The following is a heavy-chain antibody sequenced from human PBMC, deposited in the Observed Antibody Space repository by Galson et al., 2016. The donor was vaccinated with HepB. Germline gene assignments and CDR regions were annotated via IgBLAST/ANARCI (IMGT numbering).Heavy chain of an antibody. CDR3: AKDRRIGKSPEGATGGHDV. CDR2: IAYDGSNK. CDR1: GFTFNSYG. V-gene: IGHV3-30*18. J-gene: IGHJ6*02. D-gene: IGHD2-8*02. Sequence: SLRLSCAASGFTFNSYGLHWVRQTPGKGLEWVAVIAYDGSNKDYADSVKGRFTISRDSSKNTLFLQMNSLRLEDTAVYFCAKDRRIGKSPEGATGGHDVWGQGTTVTVSS.